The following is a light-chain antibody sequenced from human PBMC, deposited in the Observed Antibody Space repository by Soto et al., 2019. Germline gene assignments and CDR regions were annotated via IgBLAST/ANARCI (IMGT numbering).Light chain of an antibody. CDR2: AAS. Sequence: DIQMTQSPSSLSASVGDRVTITCRASQSISNFLNWYQQKPGKAPKLLIYAASSLQSGVPARFSGSGSGTDFTLTISSLQPEDFATYYCQQSYSTPLTFVGWTKVEIK. V-gene: IGKV1-39*01. CDR1: QSISNF. J-gene: IGKJ4*01. CDR3: QQSYSTPLT.